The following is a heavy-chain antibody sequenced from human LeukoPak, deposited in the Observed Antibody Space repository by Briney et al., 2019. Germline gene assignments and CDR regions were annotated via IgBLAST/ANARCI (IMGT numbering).Heavy chain of an antibody. CDR2: INAGNGNT. D-gene: IGHD1-26*01. Sequence: GRSLRLSCAASGYTFTSYAMHWVRQAPGQRLEWMGWINAGNGNTKYSQKFQGRVTITRDTSASTAYMELSSLRSEDTAVYYCAREQLGATHPDYWGQGTLVTVSS. CDR3: AREQLGATHPDY. CDR1: GYTFTSYA. J-gene: IGHJ4*02. V-gene: IGHV1-3*01.